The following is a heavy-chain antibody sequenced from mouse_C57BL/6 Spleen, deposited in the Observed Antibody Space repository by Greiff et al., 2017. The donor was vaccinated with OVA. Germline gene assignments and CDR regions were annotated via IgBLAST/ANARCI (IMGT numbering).Heavy chain of an antibody. D-gene: IGHD1-1*01. J-gene: IGHJ2*01. Sequence: VKLQQSGAELARPGASVKMSCKASGYTFTSYTMHWVKQRPGQGLEWIGYINPSSGYTKYNQKFKDKATLTADKSSSTAYMQLSSLTSEDSAVYYCARLDYGSSFDFDYWGQGTTLTVSS. CDR2: INPSSGYT. CDR3: ARLDYGSSFDFDY. V-gene: IGHV1-4*01. CDR1: GYTFTSYT.